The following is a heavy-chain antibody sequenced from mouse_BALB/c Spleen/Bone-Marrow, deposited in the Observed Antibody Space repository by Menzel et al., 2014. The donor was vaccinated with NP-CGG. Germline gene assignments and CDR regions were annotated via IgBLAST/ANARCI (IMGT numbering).Heavy chain of an antibody. CDR1: GYSITRDYA. CDR2: ISYSGST. Sequence: DVKLQESGPGLVKPSQPLSLTCIVTGYSITRDYAWNWIRQFPGNKLEWMGYISYSGSTTYNPSLESRTSITRDTSKNQFFLQLNSVTTEDTATYYCARSSSYDYDVGFAYWGQGTLVTVSA. J-gene: IGHJ3*01. D-gene: IGHD2-4*01. V-gene: IGHV3-2*02. CDR3: ARSSSYDYDVGFAY.